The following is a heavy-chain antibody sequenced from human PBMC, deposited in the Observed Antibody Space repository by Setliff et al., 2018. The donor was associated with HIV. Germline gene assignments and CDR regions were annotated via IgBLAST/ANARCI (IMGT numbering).Heavy chain of an antibody. D-gene: IGHD3-16*02. CDR1: GYTFTGYY. V-gene: IGHV1-2*04. CDR3: ARDFERLVELSLFAFDI. CDR2: SNPNSGGK. Sequence: ASVKVSCKASGYTFTGYYMHWVRQAPGQGLEWMGWSNPNSGGKNYAQKFQGWVTMTRDTYISTVYMELSRLRSDDTAVYYCARDFERLVELSLFAFDIWGQGTMVTVS. J-gene: IGHJ3*02.